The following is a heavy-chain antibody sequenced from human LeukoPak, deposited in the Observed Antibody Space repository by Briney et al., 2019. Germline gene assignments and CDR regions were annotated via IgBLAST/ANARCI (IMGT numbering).Heavy chain of an antibody. Sequence: SETLSLTCTVSGGSISSGSYYWSWIRQPAGKGLEWIGRIYTSGSTNYNPSLKSRVTISVDTSKNQFSLKLSSVTAADTAVYYCARDALAYYYDSSGYAGAYFDYWGQGTLVTVSS. V-gene: IGHV4-61*02. CDR3: ARDALAYYYDSSGYAGAYFDY. J-gene: IGHJ4*02. CDR1: GGSISSGSYY. CDR2: IYTSGST. D-gene: IGHD3-22*01.